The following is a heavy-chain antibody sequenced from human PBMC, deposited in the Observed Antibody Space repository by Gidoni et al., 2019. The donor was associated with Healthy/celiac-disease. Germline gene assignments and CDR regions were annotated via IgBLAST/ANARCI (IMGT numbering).Heavy chain of an antibody. D-gene: IGHD3-10*01. V-gene: IGHV1-69*01. J-gene: IGHJ4*02. Sequence: QVQLVQSGAEVKKPGSSVKVSCKASGGTFSSYAISWVRQAPGQGLECMGGIIRSFGTANYAQKFQGRVTITADESTSTAYMELSSLRSEDTAVYYCARSGPNYYVSGSYYPTFDYWGQGTLVTVSS. CDR1: GGTFSSYA. CDR3: ARSGPNYYVSGSYYPTFDY. CDR2: IIRSFGTA.